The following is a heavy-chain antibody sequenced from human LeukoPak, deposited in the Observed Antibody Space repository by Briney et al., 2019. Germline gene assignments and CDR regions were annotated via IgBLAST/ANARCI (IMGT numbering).Heavy chain of an antibody. CDR3: AKGKSSGSVDWFDP. J-gene: IGHJ5*02. D-gene: IGHD3-10*01. V-gene: IGHV3-23*01. CDR2: ITGAGKT. CDR1: KFTFSNYA. Sequence: GGSLRLSCAASKFTFSNYAMTWVRQAPGKGPEWVSSITGAGKTYYPDSVKGRFTVSRDNFQNTLYLQMNAVRAEDTAIYYCAKGKSSGSVDWFDPWGQGTLGTVSS.